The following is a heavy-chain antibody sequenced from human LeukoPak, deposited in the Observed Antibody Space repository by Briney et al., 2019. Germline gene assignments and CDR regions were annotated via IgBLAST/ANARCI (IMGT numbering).Heavy chain of an antibody. J-gene: IGHJ4*02. D-gene: IGHD2-15*01. V-gene: IGHV3-21*01. CDR1: GFTFSSYS. CDR3: AAGYCSGGSCYNLDY. Sequence: YPGGSLRLSCAASGFTFSSYSMNWVRQAPGKGLEWVSSISSSSSYIYYADSVKGRFTISRDNAKNSLYLQMNSLRAEDTAVYYCAAGYCSGGSCYNLDYWGQGTLVTVSS. CDR2: ISSSSSYI.